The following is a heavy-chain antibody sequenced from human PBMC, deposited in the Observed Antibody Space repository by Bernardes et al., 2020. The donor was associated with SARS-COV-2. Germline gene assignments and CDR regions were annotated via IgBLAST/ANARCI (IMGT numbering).Heavy chain of an antibody. J-gene: IGHJ4*02. CDR3: NTGGGTRDFIEVPA. CDR1: GFTFDNAW. Sequence: GGSLLLSCAASGFTFDNAWMNWLRQAPGTGLVWVGRIKRKTDGGTADFAAPVRGRFSISRDDSKNTLYLQMDSLKTEDTAIYYCNTGGGTRDFIEVPAWGQGTLVTVSS. V-gene: IGHV3-15*01. D-gene: IGHD2-2*01. CDR2: IKRKTDGGTA.